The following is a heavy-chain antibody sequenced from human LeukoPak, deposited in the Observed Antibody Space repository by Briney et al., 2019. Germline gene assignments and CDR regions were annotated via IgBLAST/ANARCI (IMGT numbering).Heavy chain of an antibody. J-gene: IGHJ6*02. CDR3: AKDGGGDPITIFGVVISPYYYYGMDV. CDR2: ISYDGSNK. CDR1: GFTFSSYG. V-gene: IGHV3-30*18. Sequence: GGSLRLSCAASGFTFSSYGMHWVRQAPGKGLEGVAVISYDGSNKYYADSVKGRFTISRDNSKNTLYLQMNSLRAEDTAVYYCAKDGGGDPITIFGVVISPYYYYGMDVWGQGTTVTVSS. D-gene: IGHD3-3*01.